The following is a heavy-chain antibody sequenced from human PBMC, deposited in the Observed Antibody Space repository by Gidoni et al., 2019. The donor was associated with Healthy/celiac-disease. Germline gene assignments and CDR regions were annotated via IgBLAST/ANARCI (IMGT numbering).Heavy chain of an antibody. Sequence: QVQLQESGPGLVKPSQTLSLTCTVSGGSISSGGYYWSWIRQHPGKGLEWIGYIYYSGSTYYNPSLKSLVTISVDTSKNQFSLKLSSVTAADTAVYYCARVGAYYYDSSGYYYQPTRGAFDIWGQGTMVTVSS. CDR1: GGSISSGGYY. CDR2: IYYSGST. J-gene: IGHJ3*02. V-gene: IGHV4-31*01. D-gene: IGHD3-22*01. CDR3: ARVGAYYYDSSGYYYQPTRGAFDI.